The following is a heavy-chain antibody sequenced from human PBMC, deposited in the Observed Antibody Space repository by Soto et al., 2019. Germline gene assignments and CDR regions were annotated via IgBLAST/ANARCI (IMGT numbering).Heavy chain of an antibody. D-gene: IGHD1-1*01. CDR3: ARLDRNRGLSFDY. Sequence: SETLSLTCAVSGGSITSTNWWSWVRQPPGKGLEWIGEIYHSGTTNYNPSLKSRVTISVDKSKNQFSLKLTSVTAADTAVYYCARLDRNRGLSFDYWGQGSLVTVS. V-gene: IGHV4-4*02. J-gene: IGHJ4*02. CDR2: IYHSGTT. CDR1: GGSITSTNW.